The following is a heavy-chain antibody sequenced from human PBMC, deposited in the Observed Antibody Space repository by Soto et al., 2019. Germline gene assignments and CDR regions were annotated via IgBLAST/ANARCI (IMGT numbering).Heavy chain of an antibody. D-gene: IGHD3-22*01. CDR2: IYPGDSDT. Sequence: GESLKISCKGSGYSFTKYWIVWVRQMPGKGLEWMGKIYPGDSDTRYSPSFQGQVTISVDKSISTAYLQWSTLKASDTAMYYCARLRSIIDYGSSSGYYYAEDGMDVWGQGTTVTVSS. J-gene: IGHJ6*02. CDR1: GYSFTKYW. V-gene: IGHV5-51*01. CDR3: ARLRSIIDYGSSSGYYYAEDGMDV.